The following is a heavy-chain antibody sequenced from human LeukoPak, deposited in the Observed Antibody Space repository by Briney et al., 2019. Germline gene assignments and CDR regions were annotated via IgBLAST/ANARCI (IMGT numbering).Heavy chain of an antibody. Sequence: SETLSLTCSVSGGSISSNSYYGGWIRQPPGRGLEWVGSIYYSGSTYYNPSLKSRVIMSVDTSKNQFSLKLSSVTAADTALYYCARHNYYNFWNALNWFDPWGQGTPVTVSS. CDR1: GGSISSNSYY. V-gene: IGHV4-39*01. CDR2: IYYSGST. D-gene: IGHD3-3*01. J-gene: IGHJ5*02. CDR3: ARHNYYNFWNALNWFDP.